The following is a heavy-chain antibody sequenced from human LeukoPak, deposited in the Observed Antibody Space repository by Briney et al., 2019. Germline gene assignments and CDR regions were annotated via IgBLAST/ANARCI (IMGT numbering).Heavy chain of an antibody. V-gene: IGHV4-59*01. J-gene: IGHJ3*02. CDR3: ARDIVATNGGAFDI. D-gene: IGHD5-12*01. CDR2: IYYSGST. CDR1: GGSISSYY. Sequence: SETLSLTCTVSGGSISSYYWSWIRQPPGKGLEWIGYIYYSGSTNYNPSLKSRVTISVDTSKNQFSLKLSSVTAADTAVHYCARDIVATNGGAFDIWGQGTMVAVSS.